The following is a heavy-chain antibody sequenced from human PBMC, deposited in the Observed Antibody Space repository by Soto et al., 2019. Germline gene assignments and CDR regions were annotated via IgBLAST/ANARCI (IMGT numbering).Heavy chain of an antibody. V-gene: IGHV3-23*01. CDR2: FSGSGGST. D-gene: IGHD3-3*01. J-gene: IGHJ6*02. CDR1: GFTFSNYA. Sequence: EVQLLESGGGLLEPGGSLRLSCAAAGFTFSNYALTWVRQSAGKGLEWVSTFSGSGGSTYYADSVRGRFTISRDNSKNTLFLQMNSLRVEDTAIYYCARDWTGDTCPCLDVWGQGTTVSVSS. CDR3: ARDWTGDTCPCLDV.